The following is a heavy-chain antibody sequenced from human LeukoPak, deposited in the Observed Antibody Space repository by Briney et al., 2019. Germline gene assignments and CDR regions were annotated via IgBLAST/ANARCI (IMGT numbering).Heavy chain of an antibody. J-gene: IGHJ6*03. V-gene: IGHV4-39*01. D-gene: IGHD7-27*01. CDR3: ARHGTGEPVYYYYYYMDV. CDR1: GGSISSSSYY. Sequence: SEPLSLPCTVSGGSISSSSYYWGWIRQPPGRGLVWIESIYYSGSTYYNPSLKRRVTISVDTSKNQFSLKLSSVTAADAAVYYCARHGTGEPVYYYYYYMDVWGKGTTVTVSS. CDR2: IYYSGST.